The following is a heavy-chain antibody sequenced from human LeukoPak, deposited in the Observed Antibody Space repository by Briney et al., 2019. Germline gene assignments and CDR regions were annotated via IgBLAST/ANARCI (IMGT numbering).Heavy chain of an antibody. Sequence: PGGSLRLSCAASGFTFSSYGMHWVRQAPGKGLEWVAVISYDGSNKYYADSVKGRFTISRDDSKNTLYLQMNSLRAEDTAVYYCAKGTYYYGSGWGQGTLVTVSS. CDR2: ISYDGSNK. CDR1: GFTFSSYG. V-gene: IGHV3-30*18. CDR3: AKGTYYYGSG. D-gene: IGHD3-10*01. J-gene: IGHJ4*02.